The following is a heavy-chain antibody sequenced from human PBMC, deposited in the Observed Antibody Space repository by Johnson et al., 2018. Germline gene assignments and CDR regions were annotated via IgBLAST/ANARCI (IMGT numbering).Heavy chain of an antibody. CDR1: GFIFTSYW. D-gene: IGHD3-10*01. V-gene: IGHV3-7*01. CDR3: TRGLYEA. Sequence: EVQLVESGGGLIHPGGSLRLSCVVSGFIFTSYWISWVRQAPGKGLEWVANIKPDGSEQYYVDSVKGRFAISKDNAKNSLYLQMNNLKSKYTAVYYCTRGLYEAWGEGTMVTVSS. J-gene: IGHJ3*01. CDR2: IKPDGSEQ.